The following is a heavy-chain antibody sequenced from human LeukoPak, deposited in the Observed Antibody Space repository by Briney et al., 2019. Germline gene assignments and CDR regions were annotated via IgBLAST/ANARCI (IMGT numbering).Heavy chain of an antibody. CDR3: ARGPHYDFWSGDIGLCYYYYMDV. CDR1: GFTFSSYS. CDR2: ISDSSSYI. Sequence: GGSLRLSCAASGFTFSSYSMKWVRQAPGKGLEWVSSISDSSSYIYYADSMKGRFTISRDNAKNSLYLQMNSLRAEDTAVYYCARGPHYDFWSGDIGLCYYYYMDVWGKGTTVTVSS. V-gene: IGHV3-21*01. D-gene: IGHD3-3*01. J-gene: IGHJ6*03.